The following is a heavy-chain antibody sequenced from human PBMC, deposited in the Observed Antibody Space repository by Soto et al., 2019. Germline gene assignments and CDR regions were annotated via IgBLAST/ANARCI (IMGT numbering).Heavy chain of an antibody. CDR3: ARAYYFGSGTSYTLYY. CDR2: ISDDGVSK. Sequence: XVSLRLSCAASGFTLSNYGMHWVRQAPGKGLEWVAVISDDGVSKYYADSVQGRFTISRDNSESVVLLQMNSLRPDDTALYFCARAYYFGSGTSYTLYYWGQGTQVTVSS. V-gene: IGHV3-30*03. D-gene: IGHD3-10*01. J-gene: IGHJ4*02. CDR1: GFTLSNYG.